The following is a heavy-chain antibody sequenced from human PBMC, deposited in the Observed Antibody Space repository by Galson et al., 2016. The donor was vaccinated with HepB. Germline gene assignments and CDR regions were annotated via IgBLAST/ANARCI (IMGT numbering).Heavy chain of an antibody. V-gene: IGHV3-23*01. J-gene: IGHJ4*02. CDR1: GFTFNSCV. D-gene: IGHD3-22*01. Sequence: SLRLSCAASGFTFNSCVMSWVRQAPGEGLEWISTISGSGFSTHYADSVKGRSTISRDNSKNTLYLQMNSLRAEDTAVYYCATTVNYYYDTSGYPNAFDYWGQGTLVTVSS. CDR3: ATTVNYYYDTSGYPNAFDY. CDR2: ISGSGFST.